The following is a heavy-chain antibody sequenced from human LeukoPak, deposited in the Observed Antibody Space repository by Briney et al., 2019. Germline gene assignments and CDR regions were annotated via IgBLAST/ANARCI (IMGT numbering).Heavy chain of an antibody. J-gene: IGHJ4*02. D-gene: IGHD3/OR15-3a*01. V-gene: IGHV4-39*01. CDR2: MYYSGAT. CDR3: VRLGRMGNVVY. Sequence: SETLSLTCTVSGGSISRTSQYWGCIRQPPENGLVWIGSMYYSGATYYNPSLKSRVTISLDTSKNQFSLTLTSVTAADTAVYYCVRLGRMGNVVYWGQGTLVPVSS. CDR1: GGSISRTSQY.